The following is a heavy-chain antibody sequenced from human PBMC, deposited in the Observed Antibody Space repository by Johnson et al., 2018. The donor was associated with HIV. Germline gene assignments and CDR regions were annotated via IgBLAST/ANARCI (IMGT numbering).Heavy chain of an antibody. CDR2: ISYDGSTK. D-gene: IGHD1-1*01. CDR3: ARDRTGFDAFDI. Sequence: QMQLVESGGGVVQPGRSLRLSCAASGFTFSTYAIHWVRQAPGKGLEWVAIISYDGSTKYYADSVKCRFTISRDNSKNSLYLQMNTLRAEDTAVYYCARDRTGFDAFDIWGQGTMVTVSS. J-gene: IGHJ3*02. CDR1: GFTFSTYA. V-gene: IGHV3-30-3*01.